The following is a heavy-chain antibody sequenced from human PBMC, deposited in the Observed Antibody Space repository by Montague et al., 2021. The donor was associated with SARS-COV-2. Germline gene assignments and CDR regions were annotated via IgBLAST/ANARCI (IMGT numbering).Heavy chain of an antibody. Sequence: SETLSLTCTVSGGSLNNHYWSWIRKAPGKELEWLGNIFYKGNTNYNVFLCGRVSMSLDTPQNQFSLRLTSLSAADTAVYYCARSISSSGARDNWGQGILVTVS. CDR2: IFYKGNT. D-gene: IGHD3-22*01. J-gene: IGHJ4*02. V-gene: IGHV4-59*11. CDR3: ARSISSSGARDN. CDR1: GGSLNNHY.